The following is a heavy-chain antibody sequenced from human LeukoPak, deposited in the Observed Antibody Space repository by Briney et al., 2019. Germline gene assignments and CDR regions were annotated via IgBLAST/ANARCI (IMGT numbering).Heavy chain of an antibody. J-gene: IGHJ4*02. CDR3: AMGGSGSPFDY. Sequence: PGGSLRLSCAASGFIFSSYAMSWVRQAPGKGLGWVSVISGSGGYTYYADSVKGRFTISRDNSKNTLYLQMNSLRAEDTAVYYCAMGGSGSPFDYWGQGTLVTVSS. V-gene: IGHV3-23*01. CDR2: ISGSGGYT. CDR1: GFIFSSYA. D-gene: IGHD3-10*01.